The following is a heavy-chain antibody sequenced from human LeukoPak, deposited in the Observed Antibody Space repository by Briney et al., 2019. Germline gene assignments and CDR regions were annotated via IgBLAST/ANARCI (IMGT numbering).Heavy chain of an antibody. CDR1: GGSISSSSYY. Sequence: SETPSLTCIVSGGSISSSSYYWGWIRQPPGKVLEWIGSIHYSGSTYYNPSLKSRVTISVDTSKNQFSLKLSSVTAADTAVYYCARLGTVTSFDYWGQGTLVTVSS. CDR3: ARLGTVTSFDY. J-gene: IGHJ4*02. V-gene: IGHV4-39*07. D-gene: IGHD4-17*01. CDR2: IHYSGST.